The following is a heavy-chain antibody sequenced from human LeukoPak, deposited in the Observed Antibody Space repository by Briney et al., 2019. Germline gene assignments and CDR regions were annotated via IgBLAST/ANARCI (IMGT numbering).Heavy chain of an antibody. J-gene: IGHJ6*03. CDR2: INHSGST. D-gene: IGHD6-19*01. Sequence: SETLSLTCAVYGGSFSGYYWSWIRQPPGKGLEWIGEINHSGSTNYNPSLKSRVTISVDTSKNQFSLKLSSVTAADTAVYYCASSGWTYYYYYMDVWGKGTTVTISS. CDR1: GGSFSGYY. V-gene: IGHV4-34*01. CDR3: ASSGWTYYYYYMDV.